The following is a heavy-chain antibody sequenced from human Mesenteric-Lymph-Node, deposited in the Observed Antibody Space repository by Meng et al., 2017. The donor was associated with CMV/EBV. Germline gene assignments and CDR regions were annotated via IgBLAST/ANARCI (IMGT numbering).Heavy chain of an antibody. D-gene: IGHD2-2*01. J-gene: IGHJ5*02. Sequence: SETLSLTCTVSGGSISTTTYYWGWIRQPPGKGLEWIGSIYYSGSTYYNPSLKSRVTISVDTSKNQFSLKLSSVTAADTAVYYCARYCSGTSCYGLNWFDPWGQGTLVTVSS. V-gene: IGHV4-39*07. CDR3: ARYCSGTSCYGLNWFDP. CDR2: IYYSGST. CDR1: GGSISTTTYY.